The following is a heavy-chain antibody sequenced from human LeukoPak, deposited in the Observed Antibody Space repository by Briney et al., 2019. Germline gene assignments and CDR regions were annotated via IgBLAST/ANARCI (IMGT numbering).Heavy chain of an antibody. Sequence: SVKVSCKASGFTFTGSAMQWVRQARGQRLEWIGWIVVGSGNTNYAQKFQERVTITRDMSTSTAYMELSSLRSEDTAVYYCAATMYYDFWSGYYTPPDYWGQGTLVTVSS. J-gene: IGHJ4*02. V-gene: IGHV1-58*02. CDR2: IVVGSGNT. CDR1: GFTFTGSA. D-gene: IGHD3-3*01. CDR3: AATMYYDFWSGYYTPPDY.